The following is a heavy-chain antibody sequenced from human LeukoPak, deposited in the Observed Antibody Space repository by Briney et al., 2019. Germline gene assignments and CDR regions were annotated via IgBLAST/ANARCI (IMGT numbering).Heavy chain of an antibody. D-gene: IGHD3-16*01. CDR1: GGTFSGYA. Sequence: ASVKVSCKASGGTFSGYAISWVRQAPGQGLEWMGRINPTTGGTDFAQKFQGKVSMTRDTSISTAYMELSRLGSDDTAVYYCATLGEDNTDTPFDYWGQGTLVTVSS. V-gene: IGHV1-2*06. CDR3: ATLGEDNTDTPFDY. CDR2: INPTTGGT. J-gene: IGHJ4*02.